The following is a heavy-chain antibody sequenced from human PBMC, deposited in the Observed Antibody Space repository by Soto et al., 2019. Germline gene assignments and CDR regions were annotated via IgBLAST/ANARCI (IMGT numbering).Heavy chain of an antibody. V-gene: IGHV3-48*01. CDR2: ISSSSSTI. CDR1: GFTFSSYG. CDR3: ARDYVGAYCSSTSCYSDYYYSMDV. J-gene: IGHJ6*02. Sequence: PGGSLRLSCAASGFTFSSYGMHWIRQAPGKGLEWVSYISSSSSTIYYADSVKGRFTISRDNAKNSLYLQMNSLRAEDTAVYYCARDYVGAYCSSTSCYSDYYYSMDVWGQGTTVTVSS. D-gene: IGHD2-2*01.